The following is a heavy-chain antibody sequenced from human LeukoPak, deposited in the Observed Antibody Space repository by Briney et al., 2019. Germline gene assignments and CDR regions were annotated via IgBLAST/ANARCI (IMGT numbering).Heavy chain of an antibody. CDR2: INSGNNYI. J-gene: IGHJ3*01. D-gene: IGHD3-9*01. Sequence: GGSLRLSCVASGFTFSDYTMHWVRQAPGKALEWVSSINSGNNYIYYADSVKGRFTISRDNAKNSLFLQMDSLRADDTAVYSCARVLLGMSAFDLWGQGTMVSVSS. CDR1: GFTFSDYT. V-gene: IGHV3-21*06. CDR3: ARVLLGMSAFDL.